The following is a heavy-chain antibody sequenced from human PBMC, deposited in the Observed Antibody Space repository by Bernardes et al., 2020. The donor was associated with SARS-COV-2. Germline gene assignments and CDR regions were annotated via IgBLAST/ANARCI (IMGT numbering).Heavy chain of an antibody. CDR3: ARDRSGIAAAGTLAWFDP. CDR2: ISGDGGST. CDR1: GFTFDDYA. D-gene: IGHD6-13*01. Sequence: GGSLRLSCAASGFTFDDYAMHWVRQAPGKGLEWVSLISGDGGSTYYADSVKGRFTISRDNAKNSLYLQMNSLRAEDTAVYYCARDRSGIAAAGTLAWFDPWGQGTLVTVSS. J-gene: IGHJ5*02. V-gene: IGHV3-43*02.